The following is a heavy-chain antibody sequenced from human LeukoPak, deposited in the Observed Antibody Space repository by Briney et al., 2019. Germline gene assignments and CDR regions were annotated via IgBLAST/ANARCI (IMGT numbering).Heavy chain of an antibody. CDR1: GFTFTNNA. V-gene: IGHV3-30-3*01. D-gene: IGHD6-13*01. J-gene: IGHJ4*02. CDR2: ISYDGNNE. Sequence: PGGSLRLSCAASGFTFTNNALHWVRQAPGKGLEWVAVISYDGNNEYYADSVKGRFTISRDTSKNTLYLQMNSLRPEDTAVYYCARETRAAGGSNVDYWGQGTLVTVSS. CDR3: ARETRAAGGSNVDY.